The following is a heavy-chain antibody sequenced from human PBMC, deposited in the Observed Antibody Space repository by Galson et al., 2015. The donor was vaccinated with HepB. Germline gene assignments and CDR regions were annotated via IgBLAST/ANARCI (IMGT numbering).Heavy chain of an antibody. CDR2: VSGSSTLR. V-gene: IGHV3-48*03. Sequence: SLRLSCAASGFTFSSYGMNWVRQAPGKGLEWVSFVSGSSTLRYYADSVKGRFTISRDNDNSSVHLQMNSLRDEDTGIYYCVRDYQYRPGSGHYAFGLWGQGTLVAVSS. D-gene: IGHD3-10*01. J-gene: IGHJ4*02. CDR3: VRDYQYRPGSGHYAFGL. CDR1: GFTFSSYG.